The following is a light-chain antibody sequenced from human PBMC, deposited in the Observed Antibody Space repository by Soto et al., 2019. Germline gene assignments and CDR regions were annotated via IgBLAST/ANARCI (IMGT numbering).Light chain of an antibody. CDR2: DAS. J-gene: IGKJ1*01. CDR1: QSVTHW. V-gene: IGKV1-5*01. Sequence: DIQMTQSPSTLSASVGDRVTITCRASQSVTHWLAWYQQRPGKAPKLLIYDASTLESGVPSRFSGSGSGTDFTLTITSLQPDDFATYYCQQFYSPSTFGQGTKVDIK. CDR3: QQFYSPST.